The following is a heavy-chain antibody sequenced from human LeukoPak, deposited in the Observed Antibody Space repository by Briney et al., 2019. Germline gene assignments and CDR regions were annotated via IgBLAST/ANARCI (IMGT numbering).Heavy chain of an antibody. J-gene: IGHJ4*02. D-gene: IGHD4/OR15-4a*01. V-gene: IGHV3-23*01. CDR3: AKDPRAYGADPFDC. Sequence: GGSLRLSCAAFGFTFTSYAMSWVRQAPGKGLEWVSGISGSGDGSYYADSVKGRFTISRDNSKNTLYLQMNSLRAEDTAVYYCAKDPRAYGADPFDCWGQGTLVTVSS. CDR1: GFTFTSYA. CDR2: ISGSGDGS.